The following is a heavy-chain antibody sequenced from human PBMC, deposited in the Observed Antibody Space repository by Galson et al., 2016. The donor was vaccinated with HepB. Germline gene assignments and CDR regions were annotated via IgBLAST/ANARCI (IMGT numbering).Heavy chain of an antibody. CDR2: MYYTGSN. Sequence: SLTCNVSGESIKSFYWTWLRQSPGKGLEWIGYMYYTGSNNYSPSLKSRVTISVDKSKNQFSLKMTSVTAADTAVYYCAKGLAGIGNYPIWGQGILVTVSS. V-gene: IGHV4-59*01. J-gene: IGHJ4*02. D-gene: IGHD1-7*01. CDR3: AKGLAGIGNYPI. CDR1: GESIKSFY.